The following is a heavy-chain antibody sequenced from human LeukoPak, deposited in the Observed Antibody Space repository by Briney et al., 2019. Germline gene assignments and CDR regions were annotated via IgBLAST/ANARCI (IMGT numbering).Heavy chain of an antibody. CDR3: ARGLGSPVPTWFDP. CDR2: IYSGGST. J-gene: IGHJ5*02. D-gene: IGHD3-16*01. Sequence: GGSLRLSCAASGFTLSNYWIHWVRQAPGKGLEWVSVIYSGGSTHYADSVKGRFTISRDNSKNTLYLQMNSLRAEDTAVYYCARGLGSPVPTWFDPWGQGTLVTVSS. CDR1: GFTLSNYW. V-gene: IGHV3-66*01.